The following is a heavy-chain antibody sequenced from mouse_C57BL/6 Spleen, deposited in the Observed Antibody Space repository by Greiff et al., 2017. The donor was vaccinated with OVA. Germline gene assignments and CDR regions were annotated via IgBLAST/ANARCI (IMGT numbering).Heavy chain of an antibody. J-gene: IGHJ2*01. Sequence: VQLQQPGAELVKPGASVKLSCKASGYTFTSYWMQWVKQRPGQGLEWIGEIDPSDSYTNYNQKFKGKATLTVDTSSSTAYMQLSSLTSEDSAVYYCARKHDYGEFDYWGQGTTLTVSS. D-gene: IGHD2-4*01. CDR3: ARKHDYGEFDY. CDR1: GYTFTSYW. CDR2: IDPSDSYT. V-gene: IGHV1-50*01.